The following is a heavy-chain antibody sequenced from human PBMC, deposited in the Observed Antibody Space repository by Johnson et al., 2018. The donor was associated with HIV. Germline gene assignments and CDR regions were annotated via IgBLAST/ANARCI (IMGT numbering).Heavy chain of an antibody. V-gene: IGHV3-30*14. CDR1: GFTFSSYA. CDR3: AKDLFTEREDDVFDV. Sequence: QVLLVESGGGVVQPGRSLRLSCAASGFTFSSYAMHWVRQAPGKGLDWVAVISYDGSNKYYADSVKGRFTISRDNSKNTLYLQMNSLRAEDTAVYYCAKDLFTEREDDVFDVWGQGTMVTVSS. D-gene: IGHD1-26*01. J-gene: IGHJ3*01. CDR2: ISYDGSNK.